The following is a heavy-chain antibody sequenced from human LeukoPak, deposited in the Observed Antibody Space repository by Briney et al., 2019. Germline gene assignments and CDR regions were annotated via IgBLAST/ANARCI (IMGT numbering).Heavy chain of an antibody. CDR2: ISYDGTNR. Sequence: PGGSLRLSCAASGFTFSSYAMSWVRQAPGKGLEWVAVISYDGTNRYYADSVKGRFTISRDNSKNTLYLQVSSLTPEDTAVYYCATFAYYYDNSGYSFEQYYGMDVWGPGTTVTVSS. D-gene: IGHD3-22*01. J-gene: IGHJ6*02. CDR1: GFTFSSYA. CDR3: ATFAYYYDNSGYSFEQYYGMDV. V-gene: IGHV3-30-3*01.